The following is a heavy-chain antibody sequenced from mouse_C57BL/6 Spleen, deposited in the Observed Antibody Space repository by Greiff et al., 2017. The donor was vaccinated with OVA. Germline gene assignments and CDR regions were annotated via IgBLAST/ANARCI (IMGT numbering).Heavy chain of an antibody. V-gene: IGHV1-66*01. D-gene: IGHD2-5*01. Sequence: QVQLQQSGAELVKPGASVKLSCKASGYTFTSYWMQWVKQRPGQGLEWIGWIYPGSGNTKYNEKFKGKATLTADTSSSTAYMQLSSLTSEDSAVYDCARDYYSNWYFDVWGTGTTVTVSS. CDR1: GYTFTSYW. J-gene: IGHJ1*03. CDR2: IYPGSGNT. CDR3: ARDYYSNWYFDV.